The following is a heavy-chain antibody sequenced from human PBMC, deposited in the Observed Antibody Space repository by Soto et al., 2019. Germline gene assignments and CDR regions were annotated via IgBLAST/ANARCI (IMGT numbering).Heavy chain of an antibody. Sequence: QVQLVQSGAEVKKPGASVKVSCKASGYTFTSYGISWVRQAPGQGLEWMGWISAYNGNTNYAQKLQGRVTMTTDTFTSTAYMELRSLRSDDTAVYYCARDPAYCSGGSCYSDLIDYWGQGTLVTVSS. CDR2: ISAYNGNT. V-gene: IGHV1-18*01. CDR1: GYTFTSYG. CDR3: ARDPAYCSGGSCYSDLIDY. J-gene: IGHJ4*02. D-gene: IGHD2-15*01.